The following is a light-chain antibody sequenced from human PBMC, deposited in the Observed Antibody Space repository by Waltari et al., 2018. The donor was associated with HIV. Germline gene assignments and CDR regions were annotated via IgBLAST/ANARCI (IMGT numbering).Light chain of an antibody. J-gene: IGLJ3*02. Sequence: SVLTQPPSTSGTPGQKVTISCSGSTSNIGSKFVYWYQQFPGTAPKLLIYRNNERPSGVPDRFSGSKSGISASLAITGLRSEEEADYYCAAWDVSLSGWVFGGGTKLTVL. V-gene: IGLV1-47*01. CDR1: TSNIGSKF. CDR2: RNN. CDR3: AAWDVSLSGWV.